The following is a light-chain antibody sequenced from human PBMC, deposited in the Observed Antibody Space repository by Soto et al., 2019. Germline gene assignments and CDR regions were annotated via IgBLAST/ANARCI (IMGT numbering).Light chain of an antibody. Sequence: QSALTQPPSASSSPGQPVTISCTGTSSDVGGYNYVSLHQQHPGKAPKLMISEVSKRPSGVPDRFYGSKSGNTASLTASGLQPKNEADHYCSSYASSNKAIFGTGTKVTVL. CDR2: EVS. V-gene: IGLV2-8*01. CDR1: SSDVGGYNY. J-gene: IGLJ1*01. CDR3: SSYASSNKAI.